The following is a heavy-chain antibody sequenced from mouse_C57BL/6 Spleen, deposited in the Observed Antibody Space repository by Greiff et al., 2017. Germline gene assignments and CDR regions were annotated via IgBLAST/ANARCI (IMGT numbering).Heavy chain of an antibody. CDR3: ARSNYYGSSYVYYYAMDY. CDR1: GYAFSSSW. CDR2: IYPGDGDT. Sequence: VQVVESGPELVKPGASVKISCKASGYAFSSSWMNWVKQRPGKGLEWIGRIYPGDGDTNYNGKFKGKATLTADKSSSTAYMQLSSLTSEDSAVYFCARSNYYGSSYVYYYAMDYWGQGTSVTVSS. V-gene: IGHV1-82*01. D-gene: IGHD1-1*01. J-gene: IGHJ4*01.